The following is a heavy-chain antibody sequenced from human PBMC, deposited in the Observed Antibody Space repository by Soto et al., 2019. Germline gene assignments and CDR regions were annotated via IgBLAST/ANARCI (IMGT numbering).Heavy chain of an antibody. J-gene: IGHJ6*02. D-gene: IGHD2-15*01. CDR1: GFNFNSHA. Sequence: EVQLLESGGGLVQPGGSLRLSCAASGFNFNSHAMTWVRQAPGKGLEWVSTISANIISTYYADSVKGRFTISRDNSKNTLYLQMSSLRVEDTAVYHRARVDTPTVRVGMDVWGQGTTVTVSS. CDR2: ISANIIST. CDR3: ARVDTPTVRVGMDV. V-gene: IGHV3-23*01.